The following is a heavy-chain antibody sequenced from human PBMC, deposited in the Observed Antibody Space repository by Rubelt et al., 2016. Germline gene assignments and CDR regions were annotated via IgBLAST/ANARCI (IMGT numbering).Heavy chain of an antibody. J-gene: IGHJ1*01. CDR2: INPNSGGT. V-gene: IGHV1-2*06. CDR3: ARGGADYGDPYADYFQH. CDR1: GYTFTGYY. Sequence: QVQLVQSGAEVKKPGASVKVSCKASGYTFTGYYLHWVRQAPGQGLEWMGRINPNSGGTNFAQKFQGRVTMTRDTSISTAYMELSRLRSDDTAGYYCARGGADYGDPYADYFQHWGQGTLVTVSS. D-gene: IGHD4-17*01.